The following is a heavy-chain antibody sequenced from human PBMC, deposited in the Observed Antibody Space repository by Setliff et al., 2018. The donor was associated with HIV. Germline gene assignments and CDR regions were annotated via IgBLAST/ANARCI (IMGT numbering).Heavy chain of an antibody. V-gene: IGHV4-39*01. CDR3: ARRDGYSYGFYFDY. D-gene: IGHD5-18*01. CDR2: IYYSGST. Sequence: SETLSLTCTVSGGSISSSTYYWGWIRQPPGKGLEWIGTIYYSGSTYYNPSLKSRLTISVDTSKNQFSLKLSSVTAADTAVYYCARRDGYSYGFYFDYWGQGTLVTVCS. J-gene: IGHJ4*02. CDR1: GGSISSSTYY.